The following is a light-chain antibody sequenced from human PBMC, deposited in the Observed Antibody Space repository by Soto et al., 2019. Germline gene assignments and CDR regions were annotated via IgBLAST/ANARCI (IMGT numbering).Light chain of an antibody. CDR3: QQYNNWPYT. J-gene: IGKJ2*01. Sequence: EIVMTQSPAMLSVSPGERATLSCRASQSVSSNLAWYQQKPGQAPRLLIYGASTRATGIPARFSGSGSETEFTLTISSLQSEDFVVYYCQQYNNWPYTFGQGTKLEIK. CDR1: QSVSSN. CDR2: GAS. V-gene: IGKV3-15*01.